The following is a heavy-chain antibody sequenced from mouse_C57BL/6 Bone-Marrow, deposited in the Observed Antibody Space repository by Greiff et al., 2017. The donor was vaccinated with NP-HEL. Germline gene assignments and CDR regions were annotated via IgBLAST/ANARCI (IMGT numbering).Heavy chain of an antibody. V-gene: IGHV1-81*01. J-gene: IGHJ4*01. CDR3: ARPYDYDVPYYYAMDY. D-gene: IGHD2-4*01. CDR1: GYTFTSYG. CDR2: IYPRSGNT. Sequence: QVQLQQSGAELARPGASVKLSCKASGYTFTSYGISWVKQRTGQGLEWIGEIYPRSGNTYYNEKFKGKATLTADKSSSTAYMELRSLTSEDSAVYFCARPYDYDVPYYYAMDYWGQGTSVTVSS.